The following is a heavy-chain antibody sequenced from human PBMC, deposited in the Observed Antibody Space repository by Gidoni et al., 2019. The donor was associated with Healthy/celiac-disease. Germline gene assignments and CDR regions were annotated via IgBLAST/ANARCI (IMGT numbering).Heavy chain of an antibody. V-gene: IGHV3-23*01. Sequence: EVQLLESGGGLVQPGGSLRLSCAASGFTFSRYAMSWVRQAPGKGRGGVSAISGSGGSTYYADSVKGRFTISRDNSKNTLYLQMNSLRAEDTAVYYCAKEGWGAARPFEDWGQGTLVTVSS. D-gene: IGHD6-6*01. CDR3: AKEGWGAARPFED. CDR1: GFTFSRYA. J-gene: IGHJ4*02. CDR2: ISGSGGST.